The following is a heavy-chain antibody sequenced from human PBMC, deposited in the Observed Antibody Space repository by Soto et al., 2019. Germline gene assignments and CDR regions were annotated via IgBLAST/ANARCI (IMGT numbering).Heavy chain of an antibody. CDR3: ARDLQQQTPYGMDV. J-gene: IGHJ6*02. CDR2: IWSDGRNK. Sequence: QVQLVESGGGVVQPARSLRVSCAASGFTFNGHAMHWVRQAPGKGLEWVAQIWSDGRNKYYSDSVKGRVTISRDNSKNRWTLQMDSLRAEDTAVYYCARDLQQQTPYGMDVWGQGTTDTVTS. CDR1: GFTFNGHA. D-gene: IGHD6-13*01. V-gene: IGHV3-33*01.